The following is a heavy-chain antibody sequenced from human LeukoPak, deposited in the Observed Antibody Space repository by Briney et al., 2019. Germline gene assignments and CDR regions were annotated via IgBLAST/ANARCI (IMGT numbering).Heavy chain of an antibody. V-gene: IGHV3-30*02. CDR3: AKDFKVTTVTTIGY. CDR2: IRYDGSNK. CDR1: GFTFSSYG. Sequence: GGSLRLSCAASGFTFSSYGMHWVRQAPGKWLEWVAFIRYDGSNKYYADSVKGRFTISRDNSKNTLYLQMNSLRAEDTAVYYCAKDFKVTTVTTIGYWGQGTLVTVSS. D-gene: IGHD4-17*01. J-gene: IGHJ4*02.